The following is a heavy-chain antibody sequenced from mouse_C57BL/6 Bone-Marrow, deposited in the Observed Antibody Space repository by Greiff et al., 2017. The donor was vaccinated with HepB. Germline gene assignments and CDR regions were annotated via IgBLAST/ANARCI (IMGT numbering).Heavy chain of an antibody. CDR2: IDPENGDT. CDR1: GFNIKDDY. V-gene: IGHV14-4*01. D-gene: IGHD2-2*01. J-gene: IGHJ3*01. Sequence: EVKLQESGAELVRPGASVKLSCTASGFNIKDDYMHWVKQRPEQGLEWIGWIDPENGDTEYASKFQGKATITADTSSNTAYLQLSSLTSEDTAVYYCTTEVTKSLAYWGQGTLVTVSA. CDR3: TTEVTKSLAY.